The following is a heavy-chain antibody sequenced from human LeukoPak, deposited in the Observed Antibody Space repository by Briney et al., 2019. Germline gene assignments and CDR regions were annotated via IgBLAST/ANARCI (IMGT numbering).Heavy chain of an antibody. CDR1: GFTFSSYS. D-gene: IGHD1-14*01. J-gene: IGHJ3*02. V-gene: IGHV3-64*01. CDR3: ARVKVSGAFDI. CDR2: ISSNGGNT. Sequence: GGSLRLSCAASGFTFSSYSMNWVRQAPGKGLEFVSAISSNGGNTYYANSVKGRFTISRDNSKNTLYLQMGSLRADDMAVYYCARVKVSGAFDIWGQGTMVTVSS.